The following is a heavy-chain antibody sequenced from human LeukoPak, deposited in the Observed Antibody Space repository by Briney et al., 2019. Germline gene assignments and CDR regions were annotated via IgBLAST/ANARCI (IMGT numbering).Heavy chain of an antibody. Sequence: PGGSLRLSCAASGFTFSSYGMHWVRQAPGKGLEWVAVISYDGSNKYYADSVKGRFTISRDNSKNTLYLQMNSLRAEDTAVYYCAKDDVLRFLEWSPTFDYWGQGTLVTVSS. CDR2: ISYDGSNK. J-gene: IGHJ4*02. CDR1: GFTFSSYG. D-gene: IGHD3-3*01. V-gene: IGHV3-30*18. CDR3: AKDDVLRFLEWSPTFDY.